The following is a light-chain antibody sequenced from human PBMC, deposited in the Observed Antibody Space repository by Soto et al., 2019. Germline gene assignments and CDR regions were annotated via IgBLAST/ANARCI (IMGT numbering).Light chain of an antibody. CDR3: HQRQSWPRT. CDR2: YMS. J-gene: IGKJ1*01. V-gene: IGKV3D-20*02. CDR1: QSVSSNY. Sequence: EIVLTQSPGTLSLSPGERATVSCRASQSVSSNYLAWYQQKPGQAPRLLIYYMSKRATGIPARFSGSGSGTDFTLTISSLAPDDFAIYYCHQRQSWPRTFGQGTKVDIK.